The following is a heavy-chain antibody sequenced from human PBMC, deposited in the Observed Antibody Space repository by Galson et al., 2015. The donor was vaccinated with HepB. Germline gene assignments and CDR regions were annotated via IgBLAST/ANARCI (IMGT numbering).Heavy chain of an antibody. CDR1: GGSISSSNYY. CDR3: ASGRRDGYRYFDY. V-gene: IGHV4-39*01. D-gene: IGHD5-24*01. CDR2: NFYSGST. J-gene: IGHJ4*02. Sequence: TLSLTCTVSGGSISSSNYYWGWIRQPPGKGLEWIGSNFYSGSTYYNPSLKGRVTVSVETSKNQLSLKVNSVTAADTAFYYCASGRRDGYRYFDYWGQGTLVTVSS.